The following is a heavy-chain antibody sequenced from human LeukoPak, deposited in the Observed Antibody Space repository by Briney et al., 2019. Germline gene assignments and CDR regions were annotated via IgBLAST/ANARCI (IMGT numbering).Heavy chain of an antibody. CDR1: GYTFTSYG. Sequence: ASVKVSCKASGYTFTSYGISWVRQAPGQGLEWMGRISAYNGNTNYAQKLQGRVTMTTDTSTSTAYMELRSLRSDDTAVYYCASDRGEAYCTNGVCYAGLGMDVWGQGTTVTVSS. CDR3: ASDRGEAYCTNGVCYAGLGMDV. D-gene: IGHD2-8*01. J-gene: IGHJ6*02. V-gene: IGHV1-18*01. CDR2: ISAYNGNT.